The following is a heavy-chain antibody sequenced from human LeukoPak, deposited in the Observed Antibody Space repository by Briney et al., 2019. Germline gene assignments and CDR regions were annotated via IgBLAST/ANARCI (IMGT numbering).Heavy chain of an antibody. CDR3: AKDGREWPRSLDY. V-gene: IGHV3-23*01. CDR1: GFTFSSYA. CDR2: ISGSGGST. J-gene: IGHJ4*02. Sequence: PGGSLRLSCAASGFTFSSYAMSWVRQAPGKGLEWVSGISGSGGSTYYADSVKGRFTISRDNSKNPLYLQMNSLRAEDTAVYYCAKDGREWPRSLDYWGQGTLVTVSS. D-gene: IGHD5-12*01.